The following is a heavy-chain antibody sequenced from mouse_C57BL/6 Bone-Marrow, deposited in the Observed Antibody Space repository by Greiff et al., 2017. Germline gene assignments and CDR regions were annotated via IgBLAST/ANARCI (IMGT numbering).Heavy chain of an antibody. V-gene: IGHV5-17*01. CDR1: GFTFSDYG. D-gene: IGHD4-1*01. CDR3: ARPRTGTRALFDY. J-gene: IGHJ2*01. Sequence: EVKVVESGGGLVKPGGSLKLSCAASGFTFSDYGMHWVRQAPEKGLEWVAYISSGSSTIYYADTVKGRFTISRDNAKNTLFLQMTSLRSEDTAMYYCARPRTGTRALFDYWGQGTTLTVSS. CDR2: ISSGSSTI.